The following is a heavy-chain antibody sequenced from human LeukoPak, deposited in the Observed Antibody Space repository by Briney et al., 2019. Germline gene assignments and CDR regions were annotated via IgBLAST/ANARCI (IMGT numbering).Heavy chain of an antibody. CDR3: ARGRYYDSSVYFDY. Sequence: SVKVSCKASGGTFSSYAISWVRQAPGQGLEWMGRIIPIFGTANYAQKLQGRVTITTDESTSKAYMELSSLRSEDTAVYYCARGRYYDSSVYFDYWGQGTLVTVSS. CDR1: GGTFSSYA. D-gene: IGHD3-22*01. J-gene: IGHJ4*02. CDR2: IIPIFGTA. V-gene: IGHV1-69*05.